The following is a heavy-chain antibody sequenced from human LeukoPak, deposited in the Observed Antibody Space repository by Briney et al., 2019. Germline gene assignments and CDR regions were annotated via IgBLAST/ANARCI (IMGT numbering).Heavy chain of an antibody. V-gene: IGHV4-61*08. CDR1: GGSIRTSDYY. CDR3: ARYVWGSYPTFEDY. CDR2: IYYSGST. J-gene: IGHJ4*02. D-gene: IGHD3-16*02. Sequence: PSETLSLTCTVSGGSIRTSDYYWSWIRQPQGKGLEWIGYIYYSGSTNYNPSLKSRVTISVDTSKNQFSLKLNSVTAADTAVYYCARYVWGSYPTFEDYWGQGTLVTVSS.